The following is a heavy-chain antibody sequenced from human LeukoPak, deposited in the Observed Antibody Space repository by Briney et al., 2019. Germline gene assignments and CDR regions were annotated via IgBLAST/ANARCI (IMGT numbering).Heavy chain of an antibody. J-gene: IGHJ4*02. CDR2: ISYDGSNK. CDR1: GFTFSSYG. CDR3: ARDRWGSGYYYSLDY. V-gene: IGHV3-30*19. Sequence: GGSLRLSCAASGFTFSSYGMHWVRQAPGKGLEWVAVISYDGSNKYYADSVKGRFTISRDNSKNTLYLQMNSLRAEDTAVYYCARDRWGSGYYYSLDYWGQGTLVTVSS. D-gene: IGHD3-22*01.